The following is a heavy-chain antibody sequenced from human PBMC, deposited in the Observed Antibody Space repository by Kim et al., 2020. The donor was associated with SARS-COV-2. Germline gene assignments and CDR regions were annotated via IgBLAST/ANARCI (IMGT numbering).Heavy chain of an antibody. V-gene: IGHV3-33*01. J-gene: IGHJ4*02. CDR1: GFTFNNYA. CDR3: ARGDDSRTYWHYYFDY. D-gene: IGHD3-10*01. CDR2: IWYDGSNK. Sequence: GGSLRLSCAASGFTFNNYAMHWVRQAPGKGLEWVAVIWYDGSNKYSADSVKGRFTISRDNSKNTLNLQMNSLRAEDTAVYYCARGDDSRTYWHYYFDYWGQGTLVTVSS.